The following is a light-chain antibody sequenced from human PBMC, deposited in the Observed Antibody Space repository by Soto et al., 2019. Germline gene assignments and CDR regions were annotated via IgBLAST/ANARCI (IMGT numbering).Light chain of an antibody. CDR3: QQSYSSPET. V-gene: IGKV1-39*01. J-gene: IGKJ1*01. Sequence: DIQMTQSPSSLSASVGNRVTITCRASQSIDNYLNWYQQKPGKAPNLLIYAASTLLSGVPSRFSGRGSGTHFTLTISSLQPEDFATYYCQQSYSSPETFGQGTKVEIK. CDR2: AAS. CDR1: QSIDNY.